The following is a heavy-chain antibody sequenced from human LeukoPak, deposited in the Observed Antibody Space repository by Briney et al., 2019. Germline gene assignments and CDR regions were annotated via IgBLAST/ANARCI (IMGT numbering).Heavy chain of an antibody. CDR1: GGSFSGYY. V-gene: IGHV4-34*01. CDR2: INHSGST. Sequence: PSETLSLTCAVYGGSFSGYYWSWIRQPPGKGLEWIGEINHSGSTNYNPSLKSRVTISVDTSKNQFSLKLSSVTAADTAVYYCARAPSSWYPGWFDPWGQGTLVTVSS. D-gene: IGHD6-13*01. CDR3: ARAPSSWYPGWFDP. J-gene: IGHJ5*02.